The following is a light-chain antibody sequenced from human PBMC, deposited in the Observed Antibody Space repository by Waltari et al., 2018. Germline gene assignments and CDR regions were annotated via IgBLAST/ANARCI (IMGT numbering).Light chain of an antibody. CDR1: NRDFGEYKY. CDR3: CSYAGRYTMI. Sequence: QSALTQPRSVSGSPGQTVTISCTGTNRDFGEYKYVSWFHLHPGKPPKLIIYSVTDLPSGVPHRFSGSKSGSTASLTISGLQPEDEGDYFCCSYAGRYTMIFGGGTRLTVL. J-gene: IGLJ2*01. V-gene: IGLV2-11*01. CDR2: SVT.